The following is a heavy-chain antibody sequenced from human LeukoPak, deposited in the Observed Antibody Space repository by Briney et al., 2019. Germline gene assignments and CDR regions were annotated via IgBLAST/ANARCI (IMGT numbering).Heavy chain of an antibody. CDR2: IIPIFVTA. Sequence: GASVKVSCKASGYTFTTYNINWVRQARGQGLKWMGGIIPIFVTANYAQKFQGRVTITADKSTSTAYMELSSLRSEDTAVYYCARQSVRLSRLRGVGGSHYYYYYMDVWGKGTTVTVSS. D-gene: IGHD3-10*01. CDR1: GYTFTTYN. J-gene: IGHJ6*03. CDR3: ARQSVRLSRLRGVGGSHYYYYYMDV. V-gene: IGHV1-69*06.